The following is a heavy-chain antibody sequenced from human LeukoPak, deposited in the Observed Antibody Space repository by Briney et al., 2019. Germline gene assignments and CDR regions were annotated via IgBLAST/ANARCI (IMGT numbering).Heavy chain of an antibody. D-gene: IGHD5-18*01. CDR3: ARGIQLWLRGSDWFDP. CDR2: INPNSGGT. CDR1: GYTFTGYY. J-gene: IGHJ5*02. Sequence: GASVKVSCKASGYTFTGYYMHWVRQAPGHGLEWMGRINPNSGGTNYAQKFQGRVTMTRYTSTSTDYMELIRLRSDDTAVYYCARGIQLWLRGSDWFDPWGQGTLVTVSS. V-gene: IGHV1-2*06.